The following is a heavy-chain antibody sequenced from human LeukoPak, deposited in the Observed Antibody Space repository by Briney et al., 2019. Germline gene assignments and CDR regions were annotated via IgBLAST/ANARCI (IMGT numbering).Heavy chain of an antibody. V-gene: IGHV4-4*07. Sequence: PLETLSLTCTVSGGSIESYYWSWIRQPAGKGLEWIGRISASGSANYNPSLRSRVTMSVDTSRNQVSLKVNSVTAADTAMYYCAGGTAVGYGDVGDHWGQGTLVTVSS. CDR3: AGGTAVGYGDVGDH. CDR2: ISASGSA. J-gene: IGHJ4*02. D-gene: IGHD6-13*01. CDR1: GGSIESYY.